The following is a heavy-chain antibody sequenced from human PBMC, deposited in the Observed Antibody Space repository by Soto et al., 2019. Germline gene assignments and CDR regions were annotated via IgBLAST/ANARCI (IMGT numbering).Heavy chain of an antibody. D-gene: IGHD3-10*01. CDR2: IYNDGSYT. Sequence: GSLRLSCAASGFIFKLYWMHWVRQTPGKGLVWISRIYNDGSYTDYADSVRGRFTISRDNVNDTLYLQMNNLRAEDSGLYYCTRGPRPISTGTGAYWGQGTQVTVSS. V-gene: IGHV3-74*01. CDR3: TRGPRPISTGTGAY. J-gene: IGHJ4*02. CDR1: GFIFKLYW.